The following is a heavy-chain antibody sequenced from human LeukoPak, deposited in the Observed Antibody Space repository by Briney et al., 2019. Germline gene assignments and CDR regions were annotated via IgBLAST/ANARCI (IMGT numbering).Heavy chain of an antibody. V-gene: IGHV4-34*01. CDR3: ARGLRQGSAWSWGPKEKSYQYMDV. J-gene: IGHJ6*04. CDR2: INPRGST. Sequence: GSLRLSCAASGFTFSSYSMNWVRQAPGKGLEWIGEINPRGSTNYNPSLESRVTVSADTSRNQLSLSLTSVTAADSAVYFCARGLRQGSAWSWGPKEKSYQYMDVWGTGTTVIVSS. CDR1: GFTFSSYS. D-gene: IGHD6-19*01.